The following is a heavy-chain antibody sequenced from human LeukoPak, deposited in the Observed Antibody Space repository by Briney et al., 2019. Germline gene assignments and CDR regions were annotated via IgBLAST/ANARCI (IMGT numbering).Heavy chain of an antibody. V-gene: IGHV5-51*01. J-gene: IGHJ6*02. D-gene: IGHD3-10*01. Sequence: GESLKISCKGSGYSFTSYWIGWVRQMPGKGLEWMGIIYPGDSDTRYGPSFQGQVTISADKSISTAYLQWSSLKASDTAMYYCARHLYGSGSSYYYYYGMDVWGQGTTVTVSS. CDR3: ARHLYGSGSSYYYYYGMDV. CDR1: GYSFTSYW. CDR2: IYPGDSDT.